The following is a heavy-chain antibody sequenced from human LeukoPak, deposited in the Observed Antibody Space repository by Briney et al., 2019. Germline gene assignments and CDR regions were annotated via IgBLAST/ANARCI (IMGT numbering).Heavy chain of an antibody. CDR2: ISYDGNNK. V-gene: IGHV3-30-3*01. J-gene: IGHJ5*02. CDR3: ARHGVVVGPLVKTLNWFDP. D-gene: IGHD2-2*01. CDR1: GFTFSSYA. Sequence: GRSLRLSCAASGFTFSSYAMHWVRQAPGKGLEWMTVISYDGNNKYYVDSVKGRFTISRDNSKNTMYLQMNSLRAEDTAVYYCARHGVVVGPLVKTLNWFDPWGQGTLVTVSS.